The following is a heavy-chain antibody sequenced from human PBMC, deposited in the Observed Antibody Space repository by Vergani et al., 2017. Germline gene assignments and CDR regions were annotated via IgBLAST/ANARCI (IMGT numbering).Heavy chain of an antibody. V-gene: IGHV1-18*01. CDR1: RYPFSRYG. D-gene: IGHD3-3*01. CDR3: SRGGFYTSRNDFKFYGLGV. Sequence: QAQLVQSGAEVKKPGASVRVSCKASRYPFSRYGISWVRQAPGQGLECMGWISAYSGETRYARSLQGRVTMTTDASTNTAYMSLRSLISDDTAIYYCSRGGFYTSRNDFKFYGLGVWGQGTTVTVTS. J-gene: IGHJ6*02. CDR2: ISAYSGET.